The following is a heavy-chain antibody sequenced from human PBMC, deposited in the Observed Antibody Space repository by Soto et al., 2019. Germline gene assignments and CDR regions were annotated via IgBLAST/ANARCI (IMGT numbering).Heavy chain of an antibody. V-gene: IGHV3-15*01. Sequence: PGGSLRLSCAASGFTFSNAWMSWVRQAPGKGLEWVGRIKSKTDGGTTDYAAPVKGRFTISRDDSKNTLYLQMNSLKTEDTAVYYCTTVASSGYYHYFDYWGQVTLVTVSS. CDR2: IKSKTDGGTT. CDR1: GFTFSNAW. CDR3: TTVASSGYYHYFDY. D-gene: IGHD3-22*01. J-gene: IGHJ4*02.